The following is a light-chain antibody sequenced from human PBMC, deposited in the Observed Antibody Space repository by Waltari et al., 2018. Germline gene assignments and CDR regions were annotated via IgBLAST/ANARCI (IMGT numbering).Light chain of an antibody. V-gene: IGLV3-9*01. CDR3: QVWDSSSVV. CDR1: NSGRKT. CDR2: RDN. Sequence: SYELTQPLSVSVALGQTARITCGGNNSGRKTVHWYQPKPGQAPVLVIYRDNNRPSGIPGRFSGSNSGSTATLTISRAQGGDEADYYCQVWDSSSVVFAGGTKLTVL. J-gene: IGLJ2*01.